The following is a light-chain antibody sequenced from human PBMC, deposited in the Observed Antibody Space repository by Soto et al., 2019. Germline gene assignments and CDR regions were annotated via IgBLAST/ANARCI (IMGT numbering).Light chain of an antibody. J-gene: IGKJ1*01. CDR3: QQYNNRPPWT. CDR1: QSVRSD. Sequence: EVVMTQSPATLSLSPGERATLSCRASQSVRSDLAWYQHKPGQAPRLLFYGASIRASGVPARFSGGGSGTEFTLTISSLQSEDFAVYYCQQYNNRPPWTFGQGTKVEIK. CDR2: GAS. V-gene: IGKV3-15*01.